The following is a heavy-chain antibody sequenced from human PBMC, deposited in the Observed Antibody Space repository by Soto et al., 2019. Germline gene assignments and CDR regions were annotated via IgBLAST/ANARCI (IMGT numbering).Heavy chain of an antibody. Sequence: GESLKISCKGSGYSFTSYWISWVRQMPGKGLEWMGRIDPSDSYTNYSPSFQGHVTISADKSISTAYLQWSSLKASDTAMYYCARHNRYYDFWSGYYYRRDAFDIWGQGTMVTV. CDR2: IDPSDSYT. J-gene: IGHJ3*02. CDR1: GYSFTSYW. D-gene: IGHD3-3*01. CDR3: ARHNRYYDFWSGYYYRRDAFDI. V-gene: IGHV5-10-1*01.